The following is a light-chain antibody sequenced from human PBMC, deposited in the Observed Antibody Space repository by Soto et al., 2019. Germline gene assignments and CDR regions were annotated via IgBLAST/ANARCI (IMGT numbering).Light chain of an antibody. CDR1: QDINSW. J-gene: IGKJ4*01. V-gene: IGKV1-12*01. Sequence: DIQMTQSPSSVSASVGDRVTITCRASQDINSWLTWYQQKPGKAPKVLIYIASRLQPGVPSRFSGRGSGTDFSLTISNLQPEDFATYFCQQADSFPLTFGGGTKVEIK. CDR2: IAS. CDR3: QQADSFPLT.